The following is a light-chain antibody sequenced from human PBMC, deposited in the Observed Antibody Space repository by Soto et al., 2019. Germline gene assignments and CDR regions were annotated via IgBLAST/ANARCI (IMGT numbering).Light chain of an antibody. CDR2: GSS. Sequence: EIVLTQSPGTLSLSPGERATLSCRASQDVDSNFLAWYQQRPGQAPRLLIYGSSRRATGIPDRFSGSGSGTDFTLTISRVGPEDLAVYFCHQYYSSITFGGGTKVEVK. CDR1: QDVDSNF. J-gene: IGKJ4*01. CDR3: HQYYSSIT. V-gene: IGKV3-20*01.